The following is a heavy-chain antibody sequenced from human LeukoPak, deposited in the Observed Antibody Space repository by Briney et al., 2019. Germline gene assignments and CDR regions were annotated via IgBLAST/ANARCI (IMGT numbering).Heavy chain of an antibody. Sequence: SETLSLTCTVSGGSISSSLYYWGWIRQPPGKGLEGIASVYYSGITYYNPSLQSRVTISVDTSKNQFSLKLSSVTAADTAVYYCARQNPRLGYYSGGNCPFDYWGQGTLVTVSS. CDR1: GGSISSSLYY. D-gene: IGHD2-15*01. V-gene: IGHV4-39*01. CDR3: ARQNPRLGYYSGGNCPFDY. CDR2: VYYSGIT. J-gene: IGHJ4*02.